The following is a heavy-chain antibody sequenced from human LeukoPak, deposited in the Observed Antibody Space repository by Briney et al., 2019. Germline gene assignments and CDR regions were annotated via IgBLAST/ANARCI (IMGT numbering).Heavy chain of an antibody. CDR3: TAESEVVDPGGHFDY. D-gene: IGHD3-22*01. Sequence: GGSVKVSCKASGVTFSSYAISWVRQAPGQGLEWMGRIMPIFGTANYAKKFQGRVTITTDESTSTAYMELSSLTSEDTAVYYCTAESEVVDPGGHFDYWGQGTPVTVSS. J-gene: IGHJ4*02. CDR2: IMPIFGTA. CDR1: GVTFSSYA. V-gene: IGHV1-69*05.